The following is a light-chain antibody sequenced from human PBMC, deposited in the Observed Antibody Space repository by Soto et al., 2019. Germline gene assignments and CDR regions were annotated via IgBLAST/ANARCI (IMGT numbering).Light chain of an antibody. V-gene: IGKV3-15*01. CDR3: QQYNNWPQT. CDR1: QSVSSN. Sequence: VLIPSPATSSVSQRKRATLPCRASQSVSSNLAWYQQKPGQAPRLLIYGASTRATGIPARFSGSGSGTEFTLTISSLQSEDFAVYYCQQYNNWPQTFGQGTKVDIK. J-gene: IGKJ1*01. CDR2: GAS.